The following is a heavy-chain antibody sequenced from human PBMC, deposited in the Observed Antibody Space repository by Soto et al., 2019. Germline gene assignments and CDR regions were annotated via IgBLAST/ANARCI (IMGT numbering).Heavy chain of an antibody. D-gene: IGHD3-10*01. CDR2: IYYSGST. CDR1: GGSISSGDYY. CDR3: ARAPRKDYGSGRSYFDY. Sequence: QVQLQESGPGLVKPSQTLSLTCTVSGGSISSGDYYWSWIRQPPGKGLEGIGYIYYSGSTYYNPSLKSRVTISVDTSKNQFSLKLSSVTAADTAVYYCARAPRKDYGSGRSYFDYWGQGTLVTVSS. V-gene: IGHV4-30-4*01. J-gene: IGHJ4*02.